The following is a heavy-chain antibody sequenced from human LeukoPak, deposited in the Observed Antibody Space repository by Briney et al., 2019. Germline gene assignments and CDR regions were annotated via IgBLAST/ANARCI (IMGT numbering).Heavy chain of an antibody. CDR3: ARHVGLYSGFDY. CDR2: IYYSGST. Sequence: SETLSLTCTVSGGSIRSYYWSWIRQPPGKGLEGIGYIYYSGSTNYNPSLKSRVTISVDTSKNQFSLTLSSVTAADTAVYYYARHVGLYSGFDYWGQETLVTVSS. CDR1: GGSIRSYY. J-gene: IGHJ4*02. V-gene: IGHV4-59*08. D-gene: IGHD5-12*01.